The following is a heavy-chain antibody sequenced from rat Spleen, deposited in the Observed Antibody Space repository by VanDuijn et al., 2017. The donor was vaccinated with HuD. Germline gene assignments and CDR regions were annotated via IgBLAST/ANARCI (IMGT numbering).Heavy chain of an antibody. CDR1: GFSLISYA. J-gene: IGHJ4*01. Sequence: QVQLKESGPGLVQSSQTLSLTCNVSGFSLISYAVNWVRQPPGKGLEWMGGIWGDGSTNYNSALKSRLSISRDTSKSQVFLKMNSLQTEDTATYYCARDVANYYGGTYGVMAAWGQGASVTVSS. CDR3: ARDVANYYGGTYGVMAA. CDR2: IWGDGST. D-gene: IGHD1-12*02. V-gene: IGHV2-13*01.